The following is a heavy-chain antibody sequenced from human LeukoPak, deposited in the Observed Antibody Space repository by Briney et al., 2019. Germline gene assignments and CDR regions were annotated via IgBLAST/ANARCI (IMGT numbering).Heavy chain of an antibody. CDR3: ARDARGWGPTEY. Sequence: GGSLRLSCAASGFIFSSYWMSWVRQAPGKGLEWVANIKQDGSEEYYVDSVKGRFTTSRDNAKNSLYLQMNSLRAEDTAVYYCARDARGWGPTEYWGQGTLVTVSS. CDR2: IKQDGSEE. J-gene: IGHJ4*02. V-gene: IGHV3-7*01. D-gene: IGHD3-10*01. CDR1: GFIFSSYW.